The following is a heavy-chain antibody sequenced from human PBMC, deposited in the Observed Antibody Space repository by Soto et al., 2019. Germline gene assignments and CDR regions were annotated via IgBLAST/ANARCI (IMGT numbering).Heavy chain of an antibody. Sequence: EVQLLESVGGLVQPGGSLRLSCAASGFTFSSYAMSWVRQAPGKGLEWVSAISGSGGSTYYADSVKGRFTISRDNSKNTLYLQMNSLRAEDTAVYYCAKDRQRGYCSGGSCYNHFDYWGQGTLVTVSS. CDR3: AKDRQRGYCSGGSCYNHFDY. CDR2: ISGSGGST. CDR1: GFTFSSYA. J-gene: IGHJ4*02. D-gene: IGHD2-15*01. V-gene: IGHV3-23*01.